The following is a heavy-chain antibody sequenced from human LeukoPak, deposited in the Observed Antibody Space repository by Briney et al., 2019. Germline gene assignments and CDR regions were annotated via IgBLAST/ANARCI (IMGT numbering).Heavy chain of an antibody. J-gene: IGHJ5*02. V-gene: IGHV4-39*01. CDR3: ARQNQILYPNWFDP. D-gene: IGHD2-8*01. CDR2: IYYSGIT. Sequence: SETLSLTCTVSGGSISSSSYYWGWIRQPPGKGLEWIGSIYYSGITYYNPSLKSRVTISVDTSKNQFSLKLSSVTAADTAVYYCARQNQILYPNWFDPWGQGTLVTVSS. CDR1: GGSISSSSYY.